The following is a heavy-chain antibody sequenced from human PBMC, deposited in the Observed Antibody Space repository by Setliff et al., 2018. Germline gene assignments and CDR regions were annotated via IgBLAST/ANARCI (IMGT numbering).Heavy chain of an antibody. J-gene: IGHJ6*03. D-gene: IGHD5-18*01. V-gene: IGHV7-4-1*02. CDR1: GYTFSTYA. CDR3: VREGVDTRSSTDYRYYMDV. Sequence: ASVKVSCKGSGYTFSTYAIIWMRQAPGQGLEWMGWINTNTGNPSYAQGFTGRFVFSLDTSVSTAYMELSSLGSEDTAVYYCVREGVDTRSSTDYRYYMDVWGKGTTVTVSS. CDR2: INTNTGNP.